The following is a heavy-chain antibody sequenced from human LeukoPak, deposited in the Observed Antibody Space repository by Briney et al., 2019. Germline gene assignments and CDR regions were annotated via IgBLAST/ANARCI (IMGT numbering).Heavy chain of an antibody. CDR2: ISSSSSYI. D-gene: IGHD6-13*01. CDR1: GFTVSSNY. J-gene: IGHJ6*02. V-gene: IGHV3-21*01. Sequence: GGSLRLSCAASGFTVSSNYMSWVRQAPGKGLEWVSSISSSSSYIYYADSVKGRFTISRDNAKNSLYLQMNSLRAEDTAVYYCARDLYSSTYGMDVWGQGTTVTVSS. CDR3: ARDLYSSTYGMDV.